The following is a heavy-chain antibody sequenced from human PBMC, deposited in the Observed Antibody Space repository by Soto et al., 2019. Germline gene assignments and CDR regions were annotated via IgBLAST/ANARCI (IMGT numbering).Heavy chain of an antibody. CDR2: IYYSGST. J-gene: IGHJ4*02. CDR1: GGSISSGDYY. CDR3: ARVVAATNADDY. V-gene: IGHV4-30-4*01. Sequence: QVQLQESGPGLVKPSQTLSLTCTVSGGSISSGDYYWSWIRQPPGKGLVWIGYIYYSGSTYYNPSLKSQVTISVDTSKNQFSLKLSSVTAADTAVYYCARVVAATNADDYWGQGTLVTVSS. D-gene: IGHD2-15*01.